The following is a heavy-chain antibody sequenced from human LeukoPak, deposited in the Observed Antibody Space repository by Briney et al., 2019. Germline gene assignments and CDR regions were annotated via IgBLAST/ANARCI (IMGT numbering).Heavy chain of an antibody. CDR3: ARVPSVRDDSSGYYSYYFDY. J-gene: IGHJ4*02. Sequence: ASVKVSCKASGGTFSSYAISWVRQAPGQGLEWMGGIIPIFGTANYAQKFQGRVTITADESTSTAYMELSSLRSEDTAVYYCARVPSVRDDSSGYYSYYFDYWGQGTLVTVSS. CDR2: IIPIFGTA. CDR1: GGTFSSYA. V-gene: IGHV1-69*13. D-gene: IGHD3-22*01.